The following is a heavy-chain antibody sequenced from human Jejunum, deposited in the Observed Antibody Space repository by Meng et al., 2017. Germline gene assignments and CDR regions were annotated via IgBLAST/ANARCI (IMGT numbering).Heavy chain of an antibody. CDR3: SDFGAAALAP. CDR1: GFIFTDFA. D-gene: IGHD6-13*01. J-gene: IGHJ5*02. Sequence: EVQLLESGGGLVRPVGSLKLSCAASGFIFTDFAMDWVRQAPGKGLEWVGQIRNKAASYTTEYAASVKGRFTISRDDSKNTVYLQMNNLKSDDTAVYYCSDFGAAALAPWGQGTLVTVSS. CDR2: IRNKAASYTT. V-gene: IGHV3-72*01.